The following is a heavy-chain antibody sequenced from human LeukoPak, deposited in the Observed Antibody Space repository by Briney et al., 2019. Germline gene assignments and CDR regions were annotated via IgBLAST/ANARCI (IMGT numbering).Heavy chain of an antibody. D-gene: IGHD5-12*01. Sequence: ASVKVSCKASGYTFTGYYMHWVRQAPGQGLEWMGWINPNSGGTNYAQKFQGRVTMTRDTSISTAYMELSRLRSDDTAVYYCARVPGGYVNYYYMDVWGKGTTVTVSS. CDR1: GYTFTGYY. V-gene: IGHV1-2*02. CDR3: ARVPGGYVNYYYMDV. J-gene: IGHJ6*03. CDR2: INPNSGGT.